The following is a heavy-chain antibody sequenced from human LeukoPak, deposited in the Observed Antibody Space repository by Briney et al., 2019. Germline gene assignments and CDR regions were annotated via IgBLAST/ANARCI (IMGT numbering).Heavy chain of an antibody. CDR1: GVSISSGGYY. J-gene: IGHJ4*02. CDR2: ICDSGII. Sequence: SETLSLTCSVSGVSISSGGYYWSWIRQPAGKGLEWIGRICDSGIINYNPSLKSRVTMSADMSKNQFSLKLNSVTAADTAVYYCARGPQLSTSTPLDYWGQGALVTVSS. D-gene: IGHD5/OR15-5a*01. CDR3: ARGPQLSTSTPLDY. V-gene: IGHV4-61*02.